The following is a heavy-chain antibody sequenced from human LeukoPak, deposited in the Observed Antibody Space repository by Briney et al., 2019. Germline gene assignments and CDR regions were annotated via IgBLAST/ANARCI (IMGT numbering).Heavy chain of an antibody. CDR1: GFTFSSYA. V-gene: IGHV3-23*01. CDR2: ISGSGGST. Sequence: GGSLRLSCEASGFTFSSYAMSWVRQAPGKGLEWVSAISGSGGSTYYADSVKGRFTISRDNSKNTLYLQMNSLRAEDTAVYYCAKGPVAVAGTLDYFDYWGQGTLVTVSS. J-gene: IGHJ4*02. D-gene: IGHD6-19*01. CDR3: AKGPVAVAGTLDYFDY.